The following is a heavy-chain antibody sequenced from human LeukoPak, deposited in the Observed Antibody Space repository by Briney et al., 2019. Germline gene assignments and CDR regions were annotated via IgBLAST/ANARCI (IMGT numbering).Heavy chain of an antibody. CDR1: GFTFSSFV. V-gene: IGHV3-30*18. CDR3: AKRSASEYYFDY. J-gene: IGHJ4*02. Sequence: GGSLRLSCAASGFTFSSFVMHWGRQAPGQGLEWVAAISSDGSNKYYVDSVKGRFTISRDNSKNTLYLQMNSLRAEDTAVYYCAKRSASEYYFDYWGQGALVTVSS. D-gene: IGHD6-6*01. CDR2: ISSDGSNK.